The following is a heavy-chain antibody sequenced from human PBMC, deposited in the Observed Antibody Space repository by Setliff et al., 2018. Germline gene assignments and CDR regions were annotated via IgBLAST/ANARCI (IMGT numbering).Heavy chain of an antibody. J-gene: IGHJ4*02. Sequence: ASVKVSCKTSGYNFRNYGISWVRQVPGQGLEWMGWISGYKSNPNYLQKMQGRLTMTTDTSTSTVYMGLRSLRSDDTAIYYCARVSLPAAIVRFDSWGQGTLVTVSS. V-gene: IGHV1-18*04. CDR1: GYNFRNYG. CDR3: ARVSLPAAIVRFDS. CDR2: ISGYKSNP. D-gene: IGHD2-2*01.